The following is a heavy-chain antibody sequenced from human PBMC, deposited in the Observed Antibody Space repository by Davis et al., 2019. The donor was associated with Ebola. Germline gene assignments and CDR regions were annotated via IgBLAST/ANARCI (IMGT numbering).Heavy chain of an antibody. D-gene: IGHD2-2*02. J-gene: IGHJ4*02. CDR3: TTRRLVVVPAAILED. V-gene: IGHV3-73*01. CDR2: IRSKANSYAT. CDR1: GFTFSGSA. Sequence: GSLRLSCAASGFTFSGSAMHWVRQASGKGLEWVGRIRSKANSYATAYAASVKGRFTISRDDSKNTLYLQMNSLKTEDTAVYYCTTRRLVVVPAAILEDWGQGTLVTVSS.